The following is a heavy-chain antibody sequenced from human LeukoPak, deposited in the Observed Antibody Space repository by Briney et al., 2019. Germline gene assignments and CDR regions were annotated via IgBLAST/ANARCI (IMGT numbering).Heavy chain of an antibody. CDR2: IGIPGDT. V-gene: IGHV3-13*01. CDR1: GFTFSGYD. J-gene: IGHJ4*02. CDR3: AKRGIAAAGTYFDY. Sequence: GGSLRLSCAASGFTFSGYDMHWLRQPTGKGLEWVSGIGIPGDTYYPGSVKGRFTISRENAKNSFYLQMNSLRAEDTALYYCAKRGIAAAGTYFDYWGQGTLVTVSS. D-gene: IGHD6-13*01.